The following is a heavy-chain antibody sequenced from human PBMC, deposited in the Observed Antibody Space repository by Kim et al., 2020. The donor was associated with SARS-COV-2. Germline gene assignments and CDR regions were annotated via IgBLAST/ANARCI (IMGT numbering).Heavy chain of an antibody. CDR1: GYSFTSYW. CDR2: IYPGDSDT. CDR3: ATTVRGVTDYYYYGMDV. D-gene: IGHD3-10*01. Sequence: GESLKISCKGSGYSFTSYWIGWVRQMPGKGLEWMGIIYPGDSDTRYIPSFQGQVTISADKSISTAYPQWSSLKASDTAMYYCATTVRGVTDYYYYGMDVWAQGTTVTESS. J-gene: IGHJ6*02. V-gene: IGHV5-51*01.